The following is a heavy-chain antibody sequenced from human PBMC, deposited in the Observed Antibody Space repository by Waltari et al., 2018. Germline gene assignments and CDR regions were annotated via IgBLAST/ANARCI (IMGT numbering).Heavy chain of an antibody. CDR2: ISGDGGAT. J-gene: IGHJ4*02. CDR3: ARDLYCSSTACYAPFDY. D-gene: IGHD2-2*01. Sequence: EVQLVESGGGLVQPGGSLRLSCAAAGFLSSSPAMHWVRQAPGKGLEYVSAISGDGGATYYSNSVKGRFTISRDNSKNTLYLQMGSLRAEDMAMYYCARDLYCSSTACYAPFDYWGQGTLVTVSS. CDR1: GFLSSSPA. V-gene: IGHV3-64*01.